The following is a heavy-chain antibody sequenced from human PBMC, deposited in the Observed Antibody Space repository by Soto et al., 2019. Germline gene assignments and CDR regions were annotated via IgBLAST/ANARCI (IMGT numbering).Heavy chain of an antibody. CDR1: GFTFSDYY. Sequence: PGGSLRLSCAASGFTFSDYYMSWIRQAPGKGLEWVSYISSSGSTIYYADSVKGRFTISRDHAKNSLYLQVNSLRAADTAVYYCARGHVTMVRGYNWFDPWGQGTLVTVSS. J-gene: IGHJ5*02. CDR2: ISSSGSTI. D-gene: IGHD3-10*01. CDR3: ARGHVTMVRGYNWFDP. V-gene: IGHV3-11*01.